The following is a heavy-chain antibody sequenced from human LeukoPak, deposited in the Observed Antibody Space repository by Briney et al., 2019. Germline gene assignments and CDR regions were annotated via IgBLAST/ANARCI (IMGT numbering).Heavy chain of an antibody. Sequence: SETLSLTCTVSGGSISSYYWSWIRQPPGKGLEWIGYIYYSGSTNYNPSLKSRVTISVDTSKNQFSLKLSSVTAADTAVYYCASLAYCGGDCYSYFDYWGQGTLITVSS. J-gene: IGHJ4*02. D-gene: IGHD2-21*02. CDR2: IYYSGST. CDR3: ASLAYCGGDCYSYFDY. V-gene: IGHV4-59*01. CDR1: GGSISSYY.